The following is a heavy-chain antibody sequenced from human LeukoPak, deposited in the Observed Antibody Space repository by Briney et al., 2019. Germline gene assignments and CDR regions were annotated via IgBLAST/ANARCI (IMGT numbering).Heavy chain of an antibody. D-gene: IGHD3-22*01. CDR3: AKDSSTYYYDSSGYYGDY. J-gene: IGHJ4*02. CDR1: GFTFSSYG. V-gene: IGHV3-30*18. CDR2: ISYDGSNK. Sequence: GGSLRLSCAASGFTFSSYGMHWGRQAPGKGLGWVAVISYDGSNKYYADPVKGRFTISRDNSKNTLYLQMNSLRAEDTAVYYCAKDSSTYYYDSSGYYGDYWGQGTLVTVSS.